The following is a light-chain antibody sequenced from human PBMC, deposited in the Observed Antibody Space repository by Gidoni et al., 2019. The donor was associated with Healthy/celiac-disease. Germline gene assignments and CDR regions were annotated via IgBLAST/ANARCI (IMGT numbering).Light chain of an antibody. CDR1: QSLLHSNGYNY. V-gene: IGKV2-28*01. CDR3: MQALQTPLT. Sequence: DIVLTLSPLSLPVTPGESASISCRSSQSLLHSNGYNYLDWYLQKPGQSPQLLIYLGSNRASGVPDRFSGSGSGTDFTLKISRVEAEDVGVYYCMQALQTPLTFXPXTKVDIK. CDR2: LGS. J-gene: IGKJ3*01.